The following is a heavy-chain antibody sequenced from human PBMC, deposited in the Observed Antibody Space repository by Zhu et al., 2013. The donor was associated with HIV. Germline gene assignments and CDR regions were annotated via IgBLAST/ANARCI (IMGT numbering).Heavy chain of an antibody. D-gene: IGHD3-22*01. CDR3: ARDGVDDSSGYSRRIYYYMDV. V-gene: IGHV1-18*01. CDR2: ISAYNGNT. Sequence: QVQLVQSGAEVKKPGSSVKVSCKASGGTFSSYAISWVRQAPGQGLEWMGWISAYNGNTNYAQKLQGRVTMTTDTSTSTAYMELRSLRSDDTAVYYCARDGVDDSSGYSRRIYYYMDVVGTKGPRSPSP. CDR1: GGTFSSYA. J-gene: IGHJ6*03.